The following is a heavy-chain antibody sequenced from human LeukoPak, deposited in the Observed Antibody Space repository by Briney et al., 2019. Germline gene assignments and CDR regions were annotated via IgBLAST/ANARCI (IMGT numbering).Heavy chain of an antibody. J-gene: IGHJ4*02. CDR1: GFTFSSYW. CDR3: ASGLYSSGWYMYYFDY. Sequence: GGSLRLSCAASGFTFSSYWMSWVRQAPGKGLEWVANIKQGGSEEYYVDSVKGRFTISRDNAKNSLYLQMNSLRAEDTAVYYCASGLYSSGWYMYYFDYWGQGTLVTVSS. V-gene: IGHV3-7*01. CDR2: IKQGGSEE. D-gene: IGHD6-19*01.